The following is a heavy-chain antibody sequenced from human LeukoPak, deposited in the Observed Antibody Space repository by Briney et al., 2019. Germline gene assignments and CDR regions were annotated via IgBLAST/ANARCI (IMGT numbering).Heavy chain of an antibody. CDR2: ISAYNGNT. CDR3: ARMAGYCSSTSCYGSGYFDY. D-gene: IGHD2-2*03. J-gene: IGHJ4*02. CDR1: GYTFTSYG. Sequence: ASVKVSCKASGYTFTSYGISWVRQAPGQGLEWMGWISAYNGNTNYAQKLQGRVTMTTDTSTSTAYMELRSLRSDDTAVYYCARMAGYCSSTSCYGSGYFDYWGQGTLVTVSS. V-gene: IGHV1-18*01.